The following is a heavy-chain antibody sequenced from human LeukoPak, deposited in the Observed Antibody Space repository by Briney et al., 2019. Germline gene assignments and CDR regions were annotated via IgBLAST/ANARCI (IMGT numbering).Heavy chain of an antibody. CDR2: IIPILGIA. V-gene: IGHV1-69*04. CDR3: ARGTDYGDSDY. D-gene: IGHD4-17*01. J-gene: IGHJ4*02. CDR1: GGTFSSYA. Sequence: ASVKVSCKASGGTFSSYAISWVRQAPGQGLEWMGRIIPILGIANYAQKFQGRVTITADKSTSTAYMELSSLRSEDTAVYYCARGTDYGDSDYWGQGTLVTVSS.